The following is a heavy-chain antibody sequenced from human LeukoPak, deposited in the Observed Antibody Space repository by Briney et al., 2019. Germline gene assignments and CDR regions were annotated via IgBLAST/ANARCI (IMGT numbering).Heavy chain of an antibody. D-gene: IGHD2-21*01. V-gene: IGHV3-23*01. CDR2: ISDTYATT. Sequence: WGSPRLSCAASGFTFTNYAMTWVRQAPGKGLEWVSSISDTYATTYYTDSVKGRCTISRDNSKNTVSLLLNNLRAEDTAVYFCVRHDSFIPFWGQGTRVTVTS. CDR1: GFTFTNYA. J-gene: IGHJ4*02. CDR3: VRHDSFIPF.